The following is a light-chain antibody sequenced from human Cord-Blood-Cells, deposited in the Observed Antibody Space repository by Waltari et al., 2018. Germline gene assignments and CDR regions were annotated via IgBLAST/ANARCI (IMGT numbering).Light chain of an antibody. CDR2: AAS. CDR3: QQSYSTLRT. J-gene: IGKJ1*01. Sequence: DIQMTQSPHSLSASVGDRVTITCRASQSISSYLNWYKQKPGKAPKLLIYAASSLQSGLPSRCSGSGSGIDFTLTISSLQPEDFATYYCQQSYSTLRTFGQGTKVEIK. CDR1: QSISSY. V-gene: IGKV1-39*01.